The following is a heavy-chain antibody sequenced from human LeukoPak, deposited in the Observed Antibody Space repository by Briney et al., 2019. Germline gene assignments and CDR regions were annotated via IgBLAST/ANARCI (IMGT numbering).Heavy chain of an antibody. CDR3: AKDLALAAILFAGGMDV. Sequence: GGSLRLSCAASGFTFSSYDMHWVRQVTGKYLEWVSAIGTTGDTYYPGSVKGRFTISRENAKNSLYLQMNSLRAGDTAVYYCAKDLALAAILFAGGMDVWGHGTTVTVSS. J-gene: IGHJ6*02. CDR2: IGTTGDT. V-gene: IGHV3-13*01. CDR1: GFTFSSYD. D-gene: IGHD2-2*01.